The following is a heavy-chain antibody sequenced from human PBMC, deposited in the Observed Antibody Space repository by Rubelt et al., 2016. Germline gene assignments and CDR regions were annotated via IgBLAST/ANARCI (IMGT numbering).Heavy chain of an antibody. CDR2: INHSGST. CDR3: ASQGEGDY. Sequence: QVQLQQWGAGLLKPSETLSLTCAVYGGSFSGYYWSWIRQPPGKGLEWIGEINHSGSTNYNPSLKGGVIISVDTSKNQFSLKLSSVTAADTAVYYCASQGEGDYWGQGTLVTVSS. V-gene: IGHV4-34*01. D-gene: IGHD3-10*01. J-gene: IGHJ4*02. CDR1: GGSFSGYY.